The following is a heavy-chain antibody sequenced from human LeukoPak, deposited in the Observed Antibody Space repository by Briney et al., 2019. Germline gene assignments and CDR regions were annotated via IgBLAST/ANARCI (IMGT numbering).Heavy chain of an antibody. CDR3: ARGGGGDCLDY. CDR2: ISSSIYT. D-gene: IGHD2-21*02. CDR1: GFTFSNAW. V-gene: IGHV3-11*06. Sequence: GGSLRLSCAASGFTFSNAWMSWVRQAPGKGLEWVSYISSSIYTNYADSVKGRFTISRDNAKNSLYLQMNSLRAEDTAVYYCARGGGGDCLDYWGQGTLVTVSS. J-gene: IGHJ4*02.